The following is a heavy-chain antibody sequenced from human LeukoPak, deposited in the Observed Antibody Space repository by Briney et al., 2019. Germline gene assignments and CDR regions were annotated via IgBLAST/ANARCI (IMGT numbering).Heavy chain of an antibody. Sequence: SQTLSLTCTVSGGSISSGSYYWSWIRQPAGKGLEWIGRIYTSGSTNYNPSLKSRVTMSVDTSKNQFSLKVSSVTAADTAVYYCARASGAYDYSNYRGFDPWGQGTLVTVSS. V-gene: IGHV4-61*02. D-gene: IGHD4-11*01. J-gene: IGHJ5*02. CDR3: ARASGAYDYSNYRGFDP. CDR1: GGSISSGSYY. CDR2: IYTSGST.